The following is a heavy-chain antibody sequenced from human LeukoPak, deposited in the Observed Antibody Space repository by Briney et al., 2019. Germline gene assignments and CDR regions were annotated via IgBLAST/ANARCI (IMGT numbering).Heavy chain of an antibody. D-gene: IGHD3-10*01. V-gene: IGHV4-34*01. CDR3: ARRGYYYYGMDV. CDR2: VNHSGST. J-gene: IGHJ6*04. CDR1: GGSFSGYY. Sequence: SETLSLTCAVYGGSFSGYYWSWIRQPPGKGLEWIGEVNHSGSTNYNPSLKSRVTISVGTSKNQFSLKLSSVTAADTAVYYCARRGYYYYGMDVWGKGTTVTVSS.